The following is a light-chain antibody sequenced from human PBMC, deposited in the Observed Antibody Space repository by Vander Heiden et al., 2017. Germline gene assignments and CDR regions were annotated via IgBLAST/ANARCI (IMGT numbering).Light chain of an antibody. J-gene: IGLJ2*01. CDR1: SSNIGSND. CDR2: SNN. Sequence: QSVLTLPPSPSGTPGQRVTISCSGSSSNIGSNDLYWYQQLPGTAPKRRILSNNQRPSGVPDRFSGSKSGTSASLATRGLRSEDEADYDGADWDDGLSGVVFGTGTKLTVL. V-gene: IGLV1-47*02. CDR3: ADWDDGLSGVV.